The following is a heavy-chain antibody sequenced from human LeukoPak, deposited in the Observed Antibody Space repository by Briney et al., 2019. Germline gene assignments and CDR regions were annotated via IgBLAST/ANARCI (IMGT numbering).Heavy chain of an antibody. D-gene: IGHD6-13*01. CDR2: ISASGGST. V-gene: IGHV3-23*01. J-gene: IGHJ4*02. Sequence: PGGSLRLSCAASRFTFSSYTMTWVRQAPGKGLEWVSAISASGGSTYYADSVKGRFTISRDNSKNTLSLQMNSLRAEDTAVYYCAKDISSSKSYYFDYWGQGTLVTVSS. CDR3: AKDISSSKSYYFDY. CDR1: RFTFSSYT.